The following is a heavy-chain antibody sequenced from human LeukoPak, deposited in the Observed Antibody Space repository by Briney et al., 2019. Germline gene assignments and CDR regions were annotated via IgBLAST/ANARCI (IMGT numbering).Heavy chain of an antibody. V-gene: IGHV3-23*01. CDR1: GFTFSSYA. CDR3: AKDRSRSSSPYYFDS. D-gene: IGHD6-6*01. Sequence: GRSLRLSCAASGFTFSSYAMHWVRQAPGKGLEWVSGISGSGGSTFYADSVKGRFTISRDNSDNTLNLQMNSLRAEDTAIYYCAKDRSRSSSPYYFDSWGQGTLVTVSS. CDR2: ISGSGGST. J-gene: IGHJ4*02.